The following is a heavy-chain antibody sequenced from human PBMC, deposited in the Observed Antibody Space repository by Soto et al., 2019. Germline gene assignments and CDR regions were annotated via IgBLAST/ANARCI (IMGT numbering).Heavy chain of an antibody. J-gene: IGHJ6*02. CDR3: AGRWNYYHGMDV. CDR2: INHSGSA. D-gene: IGHD3-10*01. CDR1: GGSFSGYY. Sequence: SETLSLTCAVYGGSFSGYYWSWIRQTPGKGLEWIGEINHSGSANCNPSLKTRVTISVDTSKNQFPLDLSSVTAADTAVYYYAGRWNYYHGMDVWGQGTTVTVSS. V-gene: IGHV4-34*01.